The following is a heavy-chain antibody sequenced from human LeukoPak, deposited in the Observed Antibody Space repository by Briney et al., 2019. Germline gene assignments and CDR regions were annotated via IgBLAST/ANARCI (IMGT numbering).Heavy chain of an antibody. V-gene: IGHV1-2*02. J-gene: IGHJ4*02. Sequence: GGSLRLSCAASGFTFSSYGMHWVRQAPGQGLEWMGWINPNSGGTNYAQKFQGRVTMTRDTSISTAYMELSRLRSDDTAVYYCARDLKGETYYYDSSGYEYWGQGTLVTVSS. CDR2: INPNSGGT. CDR3: ARDLKGETYYYDSSGYEY. D-gene: IGHD3-22*01. CDR1: GFTFSSYG.